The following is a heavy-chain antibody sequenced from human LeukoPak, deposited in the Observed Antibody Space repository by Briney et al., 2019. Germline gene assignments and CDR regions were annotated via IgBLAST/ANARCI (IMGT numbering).Heavy chain of an antibody. Sequence: GGSLRLSCAASGFTFNTYSMNWVRQAPGKGLEWASYITSSGSTIYYADSVKGRFTLSRDNAKNSLYLQMNSLRAEDTAVYYCARGYCSGSSCYSGFYFDYWGQGALVTVSS. CDR1: GFTFNTYS. D-gene: IGHD2-15*01. J-gene: IGHJ4*02. CDR3: ARGYCSGSSCYSGFYFDY. CDR2: ITSSGSTI. V-gene: IGHV3-48*04.